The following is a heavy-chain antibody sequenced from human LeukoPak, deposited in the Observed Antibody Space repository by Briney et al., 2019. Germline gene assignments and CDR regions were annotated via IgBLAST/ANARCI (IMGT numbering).Heavy chain of an antibody. CDR1: GGSISSYY. CDR2: INHSGST. V-gene: IGHV4-34*01. D-gene: IGHD3-9*01. CDR3: AGTPYYDILTGYYMEGLDY. Sequence: PSETLSLTCTVSGGSISSYYWSWIRQPPGKGLEWIGEINHSGSTNYNPSLKSRVTISVDTSKNQFSLKLSSVTAADTAVYYCAGTPYYDILTGYYMEGLDYWGQGTLVTVSS. J-gene: IGHJ4*02.